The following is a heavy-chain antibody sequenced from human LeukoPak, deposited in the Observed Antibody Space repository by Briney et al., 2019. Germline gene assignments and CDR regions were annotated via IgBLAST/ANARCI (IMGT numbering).Heavy chain of an antibody. CDR2: INWNGGST. CDR3: ARAGDYYDSSRYYYYYYYMDV. CDR1: GFTFDDYG. J-gene: IGHJ6*03. D-gene: IGHD3-22*01. Sequence: GGSLRLSCAASGFTFDDYGMSWVRQAPGKGLEWVSGINWNGGSTGYADSVKGRFTISRDNAKNSLYLQMNSLRAEDTALYYCARAGDYYDSSRYYYYYYYMDVWGKGTTVTVSS. V-gene: IGHV3-20*04.